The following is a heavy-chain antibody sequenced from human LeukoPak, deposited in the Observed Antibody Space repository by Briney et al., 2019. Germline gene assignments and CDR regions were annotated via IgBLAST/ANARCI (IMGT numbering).Heavy chain of an antibody. V-gene: IGHV1-18*01. CDR3: AKSRLLRPHDAFDI. D-gene: IGHD3-22*01. Sequence: SGNSFISFAISWVRQAPGQGLEWMGWISAYYGTTNYAQKFKGRVTMTTDTSTSTVYMELRSLRSDDTAVYYCAKSRLLRPHDAFDIWGQGTMVTVSS. CDR1: GNSFISFA. CDR2: ISAYYGTT. J-gene: IGHJ3*02.